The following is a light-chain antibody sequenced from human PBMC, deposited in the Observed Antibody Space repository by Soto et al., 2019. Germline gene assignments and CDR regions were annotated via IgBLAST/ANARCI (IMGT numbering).Light chain of an antibody. J-gene: IGKJ1*01. CDR2: KAS. V-gene: IGKV1-5*03. CDR3: QQYNNYGSWT. Sequence: DIQVTQSPSTLSASVGDRVTITCRASQSISGWLAWYQQKPGKAPNLLIYKASSLDSGVPSRFSGSGSGTEFTLTISSLQPDDFATYYCQQYNNYGSWTFGQGTKVEIK. CDR1: QSISGW.